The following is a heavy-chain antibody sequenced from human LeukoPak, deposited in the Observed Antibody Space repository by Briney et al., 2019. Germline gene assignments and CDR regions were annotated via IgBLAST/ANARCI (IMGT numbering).Heavy chain of an antibody. CDR1: GDSVASNSAA. D-gene: IGHD6-13*01. V-gene: IGHV6-1*01. J-gene: IGHJ4*02. CDR2: TYYRSKWYY. Sequence: SQTLSLTCAISGDSVASNSAACTWIRQSPSRGLEWLARTYYRSKWYYDYAVSVKSRITINPDTSKNTFSLQLNSVTPEDTAIYYCTRVFGTSWLDYWGQGTQVTVSS. CDR3: TRVFGTSWLDY.